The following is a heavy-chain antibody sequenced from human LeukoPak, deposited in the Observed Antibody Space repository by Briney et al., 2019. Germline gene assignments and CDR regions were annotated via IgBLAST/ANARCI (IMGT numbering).Heavy chain of an antibody. V-gene: IGHV4-59*08. Sequence: PSETLSLTCTASGGSISSYYWSWIRQPPGKGLEWIGYIYYSGSTNYNPSLKSRVTISVDTSKNQFSLKLSSVTAADTAVYYCARGAASSKWFDPWGQGTLVTVSP. CDR3: ARGAASSKWFDP. D-gene: IGHD6-13*01. J-gene: IGHJ5*02. CDR2: IYYSGST. CDR1: GGSISSYY.